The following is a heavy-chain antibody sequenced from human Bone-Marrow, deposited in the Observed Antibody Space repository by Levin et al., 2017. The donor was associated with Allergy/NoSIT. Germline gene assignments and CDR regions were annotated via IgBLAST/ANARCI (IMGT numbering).Heavy chain of an antibody. CDR1: GGTFSSYA. J-gene: IGHJ3*02. D-gene: IGHD5-12*01. CDR3: ASISFMIVATTDDAFDI. CDR2: IIPIFGTA. V-gene: IGHV1-69*13. Sequence: SVKVSCKASGGTFSSYAISWVRQAPGQGLEWMGGIIPIFGTANYAQKFQGRVTITADESTSTAYMELSSLRSEDTAVYYCASISFMIVATTDDAFDIWGQGTMVTVSS.